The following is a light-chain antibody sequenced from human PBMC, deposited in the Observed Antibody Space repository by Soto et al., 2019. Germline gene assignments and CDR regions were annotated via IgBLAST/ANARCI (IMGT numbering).Light chain of an antibody. J-gene: IGKJ4*01. CDR3: QKYNSVPLT. CDR1: QGISNY. V-gene: IGKV1-27*01. CDR2: AAS. Sequence: IKMTPPPSSLSATIGDSVTITCGASQGISNYLAWYQQKPGKVPKLLIYAASTLQSGVPSRFSGSGSGTDFTLTISSLQPEDVETYYCQKYNSVPLTFGGGTKGDIK.